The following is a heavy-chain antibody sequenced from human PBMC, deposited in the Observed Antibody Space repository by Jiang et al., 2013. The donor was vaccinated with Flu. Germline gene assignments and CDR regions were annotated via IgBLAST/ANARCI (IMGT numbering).Heavy chain of an antibody. Sequence: QSGSELKKPGASVKVSCKASGYTFTSYAMNWVRQAPGQGLEWMGWIDTNTGNPTYAQGFTGRFVFSLDTSVSTAYLQISSLKAEDTAVYYCARPLGSSSWYRRVFFDPWGQGTLVTVSS. CDR3: ARPLGSSSWYRRVFFDP. CDR1: GYTFTSYA. D-gene: IGHD6-13*01. CDR2: IDTNTGNP. V-gene: IGHV7-4-1*02. J-gene: IGHJ5*02.